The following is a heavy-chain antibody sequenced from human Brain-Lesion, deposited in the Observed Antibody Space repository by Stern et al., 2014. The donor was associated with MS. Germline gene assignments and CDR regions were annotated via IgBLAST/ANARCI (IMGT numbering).Heavy chain of an antibody. Sequence: QVQLQESGRGLVQPSQTLSLSCTASGGPISSGGYYWSWIRQPAGKGLEWIGRIFNSGSTTYNPPLKSRATVSIDTSKNLFSLSLNSMTAADTAVYYCARGRVVPGFQYYATDVWGQGTTVIVSS. CDR3: ARGRVVPGFQYYATDV. CDR1: GGPISSGGYY. V-gene: IGHV4-61*02. CDR2: IFNSGST. J-gene: IGHJ6*02. D-gene: IGHD2-2*01.